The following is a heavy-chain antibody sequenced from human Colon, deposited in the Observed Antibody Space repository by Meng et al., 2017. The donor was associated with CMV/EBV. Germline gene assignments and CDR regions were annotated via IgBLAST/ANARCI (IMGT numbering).Heavy chain of an antibody. CDR2: ISSSSDI. CDR1: GFSFNNYE. Sequence: GGSLRLSCVASGFSFNNYEMHWIRQAPGRGLEWVSFISSSSDISYAESVKGRFTIFRDSAQNLLYLEMIGLRAEDTAVYYCARVRLPGAYHDSDGSPIKNWFDPWGQGTLVTVSS. CDR3: ARVRLPGAYHDSDGSPIKNWFDP. J-gene: IGHJ5*02. D-gene: IGHD3-22*01. V-gene: IGHV3-69-1*01.